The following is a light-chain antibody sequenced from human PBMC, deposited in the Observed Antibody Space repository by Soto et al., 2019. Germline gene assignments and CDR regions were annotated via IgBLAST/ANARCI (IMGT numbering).Light chain of an antibody. V-gene: IGKV3-20*01. J-gene: IGKJ2*01. CDR3: QLYGGTRDT. Sequence: EIVLTQSPGTLSLSPGERATLSCRASQTISTSLAWFQQKRGQPPRLLMYDASSRATGIPDRFSGSGSGTDFTLTITRLEPEVFAVYYCQLYGGTRDTFGQGTQLEIK. CDR1: QTISTS. CDR2: DAS.